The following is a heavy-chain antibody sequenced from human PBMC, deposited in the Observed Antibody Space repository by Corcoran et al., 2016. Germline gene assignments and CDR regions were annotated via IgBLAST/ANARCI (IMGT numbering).Heavy chain of an antibody. J-gene: IGHJ5*02. V-gene: IGHV4-39*07. D-gene: IGHD2-15*01. Sequence: QLQLQESGPGLVKPSETLSLTCTVSGGSISSSSYYWGWIRQPPGKGLEWIGSIYYSGSTYYNPSLKSRVTISVDTSKNQFSLKLSSVTAADTAVYYCARDWAGENIVVVVAATKYNWFDPWGQGTLVTVSS. CDR1: GGSISSSSYY. CDR3: ARDWAGENIVVVVAATKYNWFDP. CDR2: IYYSGST.